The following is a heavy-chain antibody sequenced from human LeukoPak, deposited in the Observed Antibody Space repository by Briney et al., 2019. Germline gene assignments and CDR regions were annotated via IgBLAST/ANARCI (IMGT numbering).Heavy chain of an antibody. Sequence: SVKVSCKASGGTFSNYAIQWVRQAPGQGLEWMGGIIPIFGTPHYPQKFQGRVTITADVSTNTASMELSSLRSEDTAVYYCARGGDSSGYYYGYWGQGTLVTVSS. V-gene: IGHV1-69*01. CDR3: ARGGDSSGYYYGY. CDR1: GGTFSNYA. CDR2: IIPIFGTP. D-gene: IGHD3-22*01. J-gene: IGHJ4*02.